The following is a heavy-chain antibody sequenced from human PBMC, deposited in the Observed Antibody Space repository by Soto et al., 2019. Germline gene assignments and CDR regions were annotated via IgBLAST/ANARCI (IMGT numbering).Heavy chain of an antibody. V-gene: IGHV1-18*01. J-gene: IGHJ4*02. CDR1: GYAFTTYG. D-gene: IGHD1-1*01. CDR3: ARGRYGDY. Sequence: QVHLVQSGAEVKKPGASVKVSCKGSGYAFTTYGITWVRQAPGQGLEWMGWISAHNGNTNYAQKLQGRVTVTRGTSPSTAYMELRSLRSDDTAVYYCARGRYGDYWGQGALVTVSS. CDR2: ISAHNGNT.